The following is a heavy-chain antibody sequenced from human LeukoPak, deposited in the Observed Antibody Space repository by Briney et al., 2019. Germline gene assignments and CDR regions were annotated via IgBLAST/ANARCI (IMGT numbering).Heavy chain of an antibody. Sequence: SETLSLTCTVSGGSISSYYRSWVRQPPGRGLEWIGCIYYSGSTNYNPSLKRRVTISVHTSKNQCSLKLSSVTAAATAVYYCARLDSVVVVAATDAFDIWGQGTMVTVSS. J-gene: IGHJ3*02. D-gene: IGHD2-15*01. CDR1: GGSISSYY. V-gene: IGHV4-59*08. CDR2: IYYSGST. CDR3: ARLDSVVVVAATDAFDI.